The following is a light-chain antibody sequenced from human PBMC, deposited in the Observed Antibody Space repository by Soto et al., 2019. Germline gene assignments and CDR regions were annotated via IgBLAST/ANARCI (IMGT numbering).Light chain of an antibody. CDR3: QHYNSYSEA. CDR1: QSLRSS. CDR2: DAS. Sequence: ETIMTQSPDTLSVSLWERATLSCRASQSLRSSLAWYQQKPGQAPRLLIYDASTRATGIPARFSGSGSGTEFTLTISSLQPDDFATYYCQHYNSYSEAFGQGTKVDI. V-gene: IGKV3-15*01. J-gene: IGKJ1*01.